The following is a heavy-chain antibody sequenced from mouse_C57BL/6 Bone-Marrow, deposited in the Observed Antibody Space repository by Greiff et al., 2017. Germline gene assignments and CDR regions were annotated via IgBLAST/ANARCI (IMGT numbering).Heavy chain of an antibody. D-gene: IGHD2-4*01. V-gene: IGHV1-42*01. CDR3: ARDYHWYFDV. J-gene: IGHJ1*03. CDR1: GYSFTGYY. Sequence: VQLQQPGPELVKPGASVKISCKASGYSFTGYYMNWVKQSPEKSLEWIGEINPSTGGTTYNQKFKAKATLTVDKCSSTAYMQLKSLTSEDSAVYYCARDYHWYFDVWGTGTTVTVSS. CDR2: INPSTGGT.